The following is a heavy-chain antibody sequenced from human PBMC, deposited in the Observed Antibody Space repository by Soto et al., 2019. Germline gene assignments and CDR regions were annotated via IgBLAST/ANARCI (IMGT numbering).Heavy chain of an antibody. CDR1: GGTFSNYA. J-gene: IGHJ5*02. D-gene: IGHD5-12*01. CDR3: AKDGGADGYFGNWLDP. V-gene: IGHV1-69*15. Sequence: QVHLVQSGAEVKKPGSSVNVSCKASGGTFSNYAITWVRQAPGQGLEWVGRIIPIFGTTNVAQKFQGRVTITADESTTTAYMELSGLRSDDMAVYYCAKDGGADGYFGNWLDPWGQGTLVTVSS. CDR2: IIPIFGTT.